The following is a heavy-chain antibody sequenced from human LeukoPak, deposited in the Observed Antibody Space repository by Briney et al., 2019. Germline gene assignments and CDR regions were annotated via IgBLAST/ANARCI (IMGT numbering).Heavy chain of an antibody. CDR1: GYSFTNFW. Sequence: GESLKISCKGSGYSFTNFWIGWVRQMPGKGLEWMGIIYPGDSDTRYSPSFQGQVTISADKSISTAYLQWSSLKAPDTAMYYCARRSTPDFGRSPEDAFDIWGQGTVVTVSS. CDR2: IYPGDSDT. D-gene: IGHD3-3*01. CDR3: ARRSTPDFGRSPEDAFDI. J-gene: IGHJ3*02. V-gene: IGHV5-51*01.